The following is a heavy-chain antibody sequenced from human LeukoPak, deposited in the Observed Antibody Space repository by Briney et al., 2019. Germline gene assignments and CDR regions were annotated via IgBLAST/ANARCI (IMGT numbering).Heavy chain of an antibody. V-gene: IGHV3-7*01. CDR3: ARAYPLRVPAAMDY. J-gene: IGHJ4*02. Sequence: GGSLRLSCAASGFIFSTYWMSWVRQAPGKGLEWVANIKQDGSDIYYVDSVKGRFTISRDNAKNSLYLQMNSLRAEDTAVYFCARAYPLRVPAAMDYWGQGTLVTVSS. D-gene: IGHD2-2*01. CDR2: IKQDGSDI. CDR1: GFIFSTYW.